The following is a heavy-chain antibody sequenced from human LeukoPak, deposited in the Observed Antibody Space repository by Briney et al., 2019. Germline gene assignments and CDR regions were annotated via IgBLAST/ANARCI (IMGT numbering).Heavy chain of an antibody. D-gene: IGHD3-10*02. CDR2: ISVSGAGT. Sequence: GGSLRLSCAASGFTFSTYAMSWVRQAPGKGLEWVSAISVSGAGTYYADSVKGRFTISRDNSKNTLYLQMNSLSAEDTAVYYCARGVNYFVLEYWGQGTLVTVSP. V-gene: IGHV3-23*01. CDR1: GFTFSTYA. CDR3: ARGVNYFVLEY. J-gene: IGHJ4*02.